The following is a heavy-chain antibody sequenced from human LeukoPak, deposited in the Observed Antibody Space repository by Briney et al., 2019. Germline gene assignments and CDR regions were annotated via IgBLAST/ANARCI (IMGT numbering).Heavy chain of an antibody. J-gene: IGHJ3*02. D-gene: IGHD3-10*01. CDR3: ARGPITMVRGAFDI. Sequence: SETLSLTCTGSGGSISSYYWSWIRQPAGKGLEWIGRIYTSGSTNYNPSLKSRVTMSVDTSKNQFSLKLSSVTAADTAVYYCARGPITMVRGAFDIWGQGTMVTVSS. CDR1: GGSISSYY. V-gene: IGHV4-4*07. CDR2: IYTSGST.